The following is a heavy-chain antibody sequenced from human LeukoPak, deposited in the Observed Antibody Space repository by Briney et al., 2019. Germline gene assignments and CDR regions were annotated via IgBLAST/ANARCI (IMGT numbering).Heavy chain of an antibody. CDR3: ASEGITMIVMGAFDI. J-gene: IGHJ3*02. CDR1: GGSISSSSYY. D-gene: IGHD3-22*01. Sequence: SETLSLTCTVSGGSISSSSYYWGWIRQPPGKGLEWIGEIYHSGSTNYNPSLKSRVTISVDKSKNQFSLKLSSVTAADTAVYYCASEGITMIVMGAFDIWGQGTMATVSS. V-gene: IGHV4-39*07. CDR2: IYHSGST.